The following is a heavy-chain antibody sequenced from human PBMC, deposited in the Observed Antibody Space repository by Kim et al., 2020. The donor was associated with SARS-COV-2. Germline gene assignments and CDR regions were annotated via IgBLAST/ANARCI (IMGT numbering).Heavy chain of an antibody. CDR1: GGSFSGYY. V-gene: IGHV4-34*01. CDR2: INHSGST. Sequence: SETLSLTCAVYGGSFSGYYWSWIRQPPGKGLEWIGEINHSGSTNYNPSLKSRVTISVDTSKNQFSLKLSSVTAADTAVYYCARSIGTADWYFDLWGRGTPVTVSS. CDR3: ARSIGTADWYFDL. D-gene: IGHD6-6*01. J-gene: IGHJ2*01.